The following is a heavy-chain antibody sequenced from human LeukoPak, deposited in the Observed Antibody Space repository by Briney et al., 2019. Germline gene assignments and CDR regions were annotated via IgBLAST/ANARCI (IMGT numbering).Heavy chain of an antibody. V-gene: IGHV3-30*03. CDR3: ARYYYYYGMDV. Sequence: GGSLRLSCAASGFTFSSYGMHWVRQAPGKGLEWVAVISYDGSNKYYADSVKGRFTISRDNSKNTLYPQMNSLRAEDTAVYYCARYYYYYGMDVWGQGTTVTVSS. CDR1: GFTFSSYG. CDR2: ISYDGSNK. J-gene: IGHJ6*02.